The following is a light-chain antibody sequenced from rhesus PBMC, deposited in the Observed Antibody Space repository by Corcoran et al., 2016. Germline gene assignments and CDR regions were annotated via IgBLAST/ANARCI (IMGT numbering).Light chain of an antibody. J-gene: IGKJ3*01. CDR3: FQGTQLPFT. CDR2: FVS. CDR1: QSLLDSKPYTY. Sequence: DIVMTQTPLYLPVTPGEPASLSCRSSQSLLDSKPYTYLYVYLQKPGHSLQLLMYFVSYWDSGVPDRLSGSGSGTNFTLHISRLETEDLGIYYCFQGTQLPFTFGPGTKLDLK. V-gene: IGKV2-91*01.